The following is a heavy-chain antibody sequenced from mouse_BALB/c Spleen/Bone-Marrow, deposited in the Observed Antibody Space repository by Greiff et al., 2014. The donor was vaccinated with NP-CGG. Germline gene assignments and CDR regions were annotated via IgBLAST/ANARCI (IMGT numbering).Heavy chain of an antibody. D-gene: IGHD3-2*01. CDR2: ISYSGST. J-gene: IGHJ4*01. CDR3: ASDSSGGILAMDY. V-gene: IGHV3-8*02. Sequence: VQLKQSGPSLVKPSQTLSLTCSVTGDSITSGYWNWIRKFPGNKLEYMGYISYSGSTYYNPSLSSRISISRDTSKNQYYLQLNSVTTEDTATNYCASDSSGGILAMDYWGQGTSVTVSS. CDR1: GDSITSGY.